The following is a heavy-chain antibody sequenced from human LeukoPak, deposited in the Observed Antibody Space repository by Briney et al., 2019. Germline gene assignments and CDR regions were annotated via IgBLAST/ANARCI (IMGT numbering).Heavy chain of an antibody. Sequence: GGSLRLFCAASGFTFDDYAMHWVRQAPGKGLEWVSGISWNSGSIGYADSVKGRFTISRDNAKNSLYLQMNSLRAEDTALYYCARSHSGSGSYYRGFDYWGQGTLVTVSS. V-gene: IGHV3-9*01. CDR2: ISWNSGSI. CDR3: ARSHSGSGSYYRGFDY. J-gene: IGHJ4*02. D-gene: IGHD3-10*01. CDR1: GFTFDDYA.